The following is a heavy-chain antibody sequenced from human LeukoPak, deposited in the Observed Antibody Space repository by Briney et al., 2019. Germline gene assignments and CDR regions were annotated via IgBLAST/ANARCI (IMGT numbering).Heavy chain of an antibody. CDR3: ARGYGGNSVPPNDAFDI. D-gene: IGHD4-23*01. CDR1: GGTFSSYT. Sequence: SVKVSCKASGGTFSSYTISWVRQAPGQGLEWMGRIIPILGIANYAQKFQGRVTITADKSTSTAFMELSSLRSEDTAVYYCARGYGGNSVPPNDAFDIWGQGTMVTVSS. J-gene: IGHJ3*02. V-gene: IGHV1-69*02. CDR2: IIPILGIA.